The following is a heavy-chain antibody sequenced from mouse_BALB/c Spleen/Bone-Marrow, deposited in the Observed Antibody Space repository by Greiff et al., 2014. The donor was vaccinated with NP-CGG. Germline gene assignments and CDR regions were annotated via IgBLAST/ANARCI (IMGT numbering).Heavy chain of an antibody. Sequence: EVQLVESGPELVKPGASVKISCKASGYSFTGYYMHWVKQSHVKSLEWIGRINPYNGATSYNQNFKDKASLTVDKSSSTAYMELHSLTSEDSAVYYCARERTARATYAMDYWGQGTSVTVSS. J-gene: IGHJ4*01. CDR1: GYSFTGYY. V-gene: IGHV1-31*01. CDR3: ARERTARATYAMDY. D-gene: IGHD3-1*01. CDR2: INPYNGAT.